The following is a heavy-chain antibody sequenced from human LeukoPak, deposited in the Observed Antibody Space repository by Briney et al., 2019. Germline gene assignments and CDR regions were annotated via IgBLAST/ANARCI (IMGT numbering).Heavy chain of an antibody. CDR1: GYRFTSYW. CDR3: ARHGEKCYDFSSGYPNNWFDS. CDR2: FYPGDSDT. J-gene: IGHJ5*01. V-gene: IGHV5-51*01. D-gene: IGHD3-3*01. Sequence: GESLKISWKGSGYRFTSYWIGWVRQMPGKGLEWVGIFYPGDSDTTYSPSFQGQVTISADKSISTAYLQWSSLKVSDTDMYYCARHGEKCYDFSSGYPNNWFDSWGQGTLVTVSS.